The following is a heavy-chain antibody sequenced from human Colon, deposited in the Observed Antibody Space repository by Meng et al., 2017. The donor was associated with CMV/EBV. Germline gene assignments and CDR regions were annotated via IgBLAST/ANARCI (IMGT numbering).Heavy chain of an antibody. CDR1: GGTFLSYG. CDR3: ATDTLARGVIEYFYGMDV. CDR2: IIPVIGTT. J-gene: IGHJ6*02. D-gene: IGHD3-10*01. V-gene: IGHV1-69*06. Sequence: SVKVSCKASGGTFLSYGYSWVRQAPGQGLEWRGGIIPVIGTTNYAQKFQGRVTITADRSTSTAYLELSGLRSEDTAVYYCATDTLARGVIEYFYGMDVWGQGTTVTVSS.